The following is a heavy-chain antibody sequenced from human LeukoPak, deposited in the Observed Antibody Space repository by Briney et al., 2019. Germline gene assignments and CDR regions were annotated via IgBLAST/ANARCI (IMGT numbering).Heavy chain of an antibody. D-gene: IGHD6-19*01. CDR3: ARGDSIAVAAYFDY. V-gene: IGHV3-30-3*01. Sequence: GGSLRLSCAASGFTFSSYAMSWVRQAPGKGLEWVAVISYDGSNKYYADSVKGRFTISRDNSKNTLYLQMNSLRAEDTAVYYCARGDSIAVAAYFDYWGQGTLVTVSS. CDR2: ISYDGSNK. CDR1: GFTFSSYA. J-gene: IGHJ4*02.